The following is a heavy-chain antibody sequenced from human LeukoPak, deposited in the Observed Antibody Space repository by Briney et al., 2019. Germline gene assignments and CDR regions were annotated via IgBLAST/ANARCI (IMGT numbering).Heavy chain of an antibody. D-gene: IGHD3-10*01. CDR1: GITFSSYG. Sequence: GGSLRLSCAASGITFSSYGMNWVRQAPGKGLEWVSSISSSSSYIYYADSVKGRFTISRDNAKNSLYLQMNSLRAEDTAVYYCARSRFGELLSAPDYWGQGTLVTVSS. J-gene: IGHJ4*02. CDR3: ARSRFGELLSAPDY. V-gene: IGHV3-21*01. CDR2: ISSSSSYI.